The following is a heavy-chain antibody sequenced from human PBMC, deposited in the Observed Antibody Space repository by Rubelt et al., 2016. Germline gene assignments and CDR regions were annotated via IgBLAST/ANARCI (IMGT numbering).Heavy chain of an antibody. V-gene: IGHV1-2*02. CDR3: ARDYCSGGSCYSVFDY. D-gene: IGHD2-15*01. J-gene: IGHJ4*02. CDR2: INPNSGGT. CDR1: GYTFTSYA. Sequence: QVQLVQSGSELKKPGASVKVSCKASGYTFTSYAMNWVRQAPGQGLEWMGWINPNSGGTNYAQKFQGSVTMTRDTSISTAYMELSRLRSDDTAVYYCARDYCSGGSCYSVFDYWGQGTLVTVSS.